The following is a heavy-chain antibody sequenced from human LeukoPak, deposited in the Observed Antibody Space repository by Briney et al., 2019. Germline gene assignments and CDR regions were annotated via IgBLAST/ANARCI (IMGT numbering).Heavy chain of an antibody. CDR2: VSSSGSSR. Sequence: GGSLRLSCAASGFTFCGYSMNWVRQAPGKGLEWVSYVSSSGSSRYHADSVKGGFTFSRDNVKNSLYLQMNSLRAEDTAVYYCARQTYQTIGHYYMDVWGKGTTVTISS. CDR3: ARQTYQTIGHYYMDV. J-gene: IGHJ6*03. V-gene: IGHV3-48*04. CDR1: GFTFCGYS. D-gene: IGHD2-2*01.